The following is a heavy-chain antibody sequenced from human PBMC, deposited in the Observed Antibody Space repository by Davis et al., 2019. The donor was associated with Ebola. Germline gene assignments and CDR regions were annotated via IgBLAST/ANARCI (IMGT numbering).Heavy chain of an antibody. V-gene: IGHV4-59*08. Sequence: SETLSLTCTVSGGSISSYYWSRIRQPPGKGLEWIGYIYYSGSTNYNPSLKSRVTISVDTSKNQFSLKLSSVTAADTAVYYCARLLGSTASKYYYGMDVWGQGTTVTVSS. CDR3: ARLLGSTASKYYYGMDV. D-gene: IGHD3-16*01. CDR1: GGSISSYY. J-gene: IGHJ6*02. CDR2: IYYSGST.